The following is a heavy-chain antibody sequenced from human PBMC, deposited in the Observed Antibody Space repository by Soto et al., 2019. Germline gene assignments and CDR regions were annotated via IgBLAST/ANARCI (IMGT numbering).Heavy chain of an antibody. V-gene: IGHV1-18*01. Sequence: QVQLVQSGVEVKKPGASVKVSCKASGYTFTNYGITWVRQAPGQGLEWMGWINPYNGNTNYAQKIQGRVTMTSDTSTSTAYMEVRSLRSDDTAVYYCARGSDYLGWWSQGTLVTVSS. J-gene: IGHJ4*02. CDR3: ARGSDYLGW. CDR2: INPYNGNT. CDR1: GYTFTNYG. D-gene: IGHD3-9*01.